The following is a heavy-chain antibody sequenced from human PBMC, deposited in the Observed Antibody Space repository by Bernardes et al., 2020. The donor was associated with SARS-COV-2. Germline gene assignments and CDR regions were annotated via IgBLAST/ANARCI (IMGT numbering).Heavy chain of an antibody. Sequence: GGSLRLSCAASGFTFSSYSMNWVRQAPGKGLEWVSYITSSSSTIYYADSVKGRFTISRDNAKNSLYLRMNSLRAEDTAVYYCARESLRDYGDLDFDYWGQGTLVTVSS. D-gene: IGHD4-17*01. CDR3: ARESLRDYGDLDFDY. J-gene: IGHJ4*02. CDR2: ITSSSSTI. V-gene: IGHV3-48*01. CDR1: GFTFSSYS.